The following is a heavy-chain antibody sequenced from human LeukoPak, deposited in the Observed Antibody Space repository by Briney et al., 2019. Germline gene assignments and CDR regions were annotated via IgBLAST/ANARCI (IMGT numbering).Heavy chain of an antibody. CDR1: GFTFSNYA. V-gene: IGHV3-23*01. CDR3: AKVSGGGLYYDGMDV. CDR2: FSESGGNT. J-gene: IGHJ6*02. Sequence: PGGSLRLSCAASGFTFSNYALSWVRQAPGKGLEWVSTFSESGGNTYYADSVKGRFTISRDNSKNTLYLQMNSLRAEDTAVYYCAKVSGGGLYYDGMDVWGQGTTVTVSS. D-gene: IGHD1-14*01.